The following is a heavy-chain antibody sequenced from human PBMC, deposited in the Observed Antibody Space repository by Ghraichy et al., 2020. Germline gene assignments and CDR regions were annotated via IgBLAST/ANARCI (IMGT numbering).Heavy chain of an antibody. CDR2: ISGDGGTT. J-gene: IGHJ4*02. CDR3: AKQLAGFCTGGSCFRGIDY. V-gene: IGHV3-23*01. D-gene: IGHD2-15*01. Sequence: ETLSLTCAASGFTFSSYAMSWVRQAPGKGLEWVSGISGDGGTTYYADSVKDRFTISRDNSKNTLYLQMNSLRAEDTAVYYCAKQLAGFCTGGSCFRGIDYWGQGTLVTVSS. CDR1: GFTFSSYA.